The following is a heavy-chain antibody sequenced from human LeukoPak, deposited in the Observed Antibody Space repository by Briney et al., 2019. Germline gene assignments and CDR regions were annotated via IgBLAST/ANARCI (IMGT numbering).Heavy chain of an antibody. J-gene: IGHJ6*02. CDR1: GFTYSNCW. D-gene: IGHD3-22*01. V-gene: IGHV3-74*01. CDR2: IESDGSRT. Sequence: GSLRLSCAASGFTYSNCWMHWVRQAPGKGLEWVSRIESDGSRTRYADSVKGRFTISRDNAKNTLYPQMNSLSAEDTAVYYCARDTYYYNSSAFYHYYYGMDVWGQGTTVTVSS. CDR3: ARDTYYYNSSAFYHYYYGMDV.